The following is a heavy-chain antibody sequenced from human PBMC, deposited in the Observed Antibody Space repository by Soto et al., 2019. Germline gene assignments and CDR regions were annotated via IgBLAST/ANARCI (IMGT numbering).Heavy chain of an antibody. V-gene: IGHV1-24*01. CDR2: FDPEDGET. D-gene: IGHD6-25*01. J-gene: IGHJ5*02. CDR3: ATDPLLDSSVNWFDP. CDR1: GYTLTELS. Sequence: ASVKVSCKVSGYTLTELSMHWVRQAPGKGLEWMGGFDPEDGETIYAQKFQGRVTMTEDTSTDTAYMELSSLRSEDPAVYYCATDPLLDSSVNWFDPWGQGTLVTVSS.